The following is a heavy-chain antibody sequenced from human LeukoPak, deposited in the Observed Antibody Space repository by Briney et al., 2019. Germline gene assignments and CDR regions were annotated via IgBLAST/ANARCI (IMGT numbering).Heavy chain of an antibody. V-gene: IGHV3-30*02. D-gene: IGHD3-9*01. CDR3: AKDLGYFDWLGVSDP. CDR2: IRYDGSNK. CDR1: GFTFSSYG. Sequence: GGSLRLSCAASGFTFSSYGMHWARQAPGKGLEWVAFIRYDGSNKYYADSVKGRFTISRDNSKNTLYLQMNSLRAEDTAVYYCAKDLGYFDWLGVSDPWGQGTLVTVSS. J-gene: IGHJ5*02.